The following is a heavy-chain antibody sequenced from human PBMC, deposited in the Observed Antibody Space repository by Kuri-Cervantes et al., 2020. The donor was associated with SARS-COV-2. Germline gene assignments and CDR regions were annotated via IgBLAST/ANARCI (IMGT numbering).Heavy chain of an antibody. Sequence: GGSLRLSRAVSGFTFSNYGMNWVRQAPGKGPEWVAHINSISGNIGYADSVKGRFTISRDNAKNSLYLQMNSLRADDTALYYCARDKDGIEEFDYWGQGTLVTVSS. D-gene: IGHD5-24*01. CDR1: GFTFSNYG. J-gene: IGHJ4*02. CDR3: ARDKDGIEEFDY. V-gene: IGHV3-48*04. CDR2: INSISGNI.